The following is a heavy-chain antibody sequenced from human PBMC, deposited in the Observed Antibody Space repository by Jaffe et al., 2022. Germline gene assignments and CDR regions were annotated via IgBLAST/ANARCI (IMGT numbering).Heavy chain of an antibody. Sequence: QVQLVQSGAEVKKPGASVKVSCKASGYTFTSYYMHWVRQAPGQGLEWMGIINPSGGSTSYAQKFQGRVTMTRDTSTSTVYMELSSLRSEDTAVYYCARELGQQLVSPYFDYWGQGTLVTVSS. J-gene: IGHJ4*02. CDR2: INPSGGST. CDR3: ARELGQQLVSPYFDY. D-gene: IGHD6-13*01. V-gene: IGHV1-46*01. CDR1: GYTFTSYY.